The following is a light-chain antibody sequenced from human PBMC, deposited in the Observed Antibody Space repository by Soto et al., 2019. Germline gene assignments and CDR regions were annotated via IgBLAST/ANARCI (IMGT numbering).Light chain of an antibody. V-gene: IGKV3-15*01. CDR2: GAS. J-gene: IGKJ1*01. Sequence: EIVMTQSPATLSVSPGGRATLSFRASQSVSSNLAWYQQKPGQAPRLLIYGASTRATGIPARFSGSGSGTKFTLTIASLQPDDFATYYCQQYETFSGTFGPGTKVDIK. CDR1: QSVSSN. CDR3: QQYETFSGT.